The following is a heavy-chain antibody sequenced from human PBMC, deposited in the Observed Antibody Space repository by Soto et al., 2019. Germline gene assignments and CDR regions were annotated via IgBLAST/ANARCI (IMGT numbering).Heavy chain of an antibody. CDR1: GYSFTSYW. V-gene: IGHV5-51*01. D-gene: IGHD6-13*01. CDR2: IYPGDSDT. Sequence: PGESLKISCKGSGYSFTSYWIGWVRQMPGKGLEWMGIIYPGDSDTRYTPSFQGQVTISADKSISTAYLQWSSLKASDTAMYYCARQYSSSSSHYGYWGQGTLVTVSS. CDR3: ARQYSSSSSHYGY. J-gene: IGHJ4*02.